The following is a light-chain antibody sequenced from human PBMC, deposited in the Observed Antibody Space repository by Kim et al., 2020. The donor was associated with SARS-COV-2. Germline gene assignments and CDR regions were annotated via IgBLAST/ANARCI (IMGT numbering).Light chain of an antibody. CDR2: GKN. CDR1: SLRSYY. CDR3: NSRDSNDNVV. Sequence: ALGQTVSITCQGDSLRSYYATWYQQTPGQAPILVIYGKNNRPSGIPDRFSGSSSGNTASLTITGTQAGDEGDYYCNSRDSNDNVVFGGGTQLTVL. V-gene: IGLV3-19*01. J-gene: IGLJ2*01.